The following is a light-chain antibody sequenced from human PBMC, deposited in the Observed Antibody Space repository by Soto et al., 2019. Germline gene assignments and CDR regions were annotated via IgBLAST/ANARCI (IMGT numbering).Light chain of an antibody. CDR3: CSYAYSSTFWV. Sequence: QSALTQPASVSGSPGQSITISCNGTSSDVGSYNLVSWYQQHPGKAPKLMIYEGSKRPSGVSNRFSGSKSGNTASLTISGLQAEDEADYYCCSYAYSSTFWVFGGGTKLTVL. CDR2: EGS. CDR1: SSDVGSYNL. J-gene: IGLJ3*02. V-gene: IGLV2-23*03.